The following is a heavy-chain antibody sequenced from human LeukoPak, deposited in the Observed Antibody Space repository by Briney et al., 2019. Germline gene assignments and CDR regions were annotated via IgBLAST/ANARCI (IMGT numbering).Heavy chain of an antibody. Sequence: PGGSLRLSCAASGFTFSSYGMHWVSQAPGKGLEWVAFIRYDGSNKYYADSVKGRFTISRDNSKNTLYLQMNSLRAEDTAVYYCAKDHRGYYYYMDVWGKGTTVTISS. CDR1: GFTFSSYG. CDR2: IRYDGSNK. D-gene: IGHD3-22*01. J-gene: IGHJ6*03. CDR3: AKDHRGYYYYMDV. V-gene: IGHV3-30*02.